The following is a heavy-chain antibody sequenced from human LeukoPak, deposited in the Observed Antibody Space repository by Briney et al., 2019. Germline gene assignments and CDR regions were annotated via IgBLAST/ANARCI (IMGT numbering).Heavy chain of an antibody. D-gene: IGHD1-26*01. CDR2: INTNTGNP. CDR1: GYTFTDYY. Sequence: ASVKVSCKGSGYTFTDYYIHWVRQAPGQGLEWMGWINTNTGNPTYAQDYTGRFVFSLDTSVSTTYLQISRLKAEDTAVYYCASGPSYSGSNEYFDSWGQGTLVTVSS. V-gene: IGHV7-4-1*02. J-gene: IGHJ4*02. CDR3: ASGPSYSGSNEYFDS.